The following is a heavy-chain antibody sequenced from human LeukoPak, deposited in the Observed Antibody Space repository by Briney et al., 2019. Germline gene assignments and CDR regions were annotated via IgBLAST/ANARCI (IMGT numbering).Heavy chain of an antibody. CDR1: GGSFRAYY. Sequence: SETLSLTCSVYGGSFRAYYWIWIRQSPGKGLEWIGEINHSGSTNYNPSLKSRVTISVDTSKNQFSLKLSSVTAADTAVYYCAGEWNRDWFDPWGQGTLVTVSS. J-gene: IGHJ5*02. CDR3: AGEWNRDWFDP. V-gene: IGHV4-34*01. D-gene: IGHD1/OR15-1a*01. CDR2: INHSGST.